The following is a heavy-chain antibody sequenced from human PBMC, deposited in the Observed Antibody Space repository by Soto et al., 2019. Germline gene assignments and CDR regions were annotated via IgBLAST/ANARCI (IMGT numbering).Heavy chain of an antibody. CDR3: ARDPRTARASAMDV. Sequence: PGGSLRLSCTASGFIFSNFGMHWVRQAPGKGLEWVAGVWYDGSNGVSAESVKGRFTISRDNSKNTLYLQMTSLRAEDTAVYCCARDPRTARASAMDVWGQGTTVTVSS. V-gene: IGHV3-33*01. D-gene: IGHD6-6*01. CDR1: GFIFSNFG. CDR2: VWYDGSNG. J-gene: IGHJ6*02.